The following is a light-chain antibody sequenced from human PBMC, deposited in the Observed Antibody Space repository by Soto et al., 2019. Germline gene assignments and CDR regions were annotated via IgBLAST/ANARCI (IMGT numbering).Light chain of an antibody. CDR3: QQYAYWPET. CDR2: SAS. J-gene: IGKJ1*01. Sequence: DIQMTQSPSSLSASVGDSVTXTXRTSQHVDRYLSWYQQIPGRAPKLLIYSASSLVSGVPPRFRGSASGTNFTLAISSLQSEDFAVYYCQQYAYWPETFGQGTKVDIK. V-gene: IGKV1-39*01. CDR1: QHVDRY.